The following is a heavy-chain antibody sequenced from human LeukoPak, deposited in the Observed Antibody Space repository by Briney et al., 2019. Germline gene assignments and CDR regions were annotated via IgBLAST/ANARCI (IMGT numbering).Heavy chain of an antibody. D-gene: IGHD6-13*01. CDR2: IYYSGST. CDR3: ARAGIAAAPRFDP. J-gene: IGHJ5*02. Sequence: SETLSLTCTVSGGSISSGGYYWSWIRQHSGKGLEWIGYIYYSGSTYYNPSLKSRVTISVDTSKNQFSLKLSSVTAADTAVYYCARAGIAAAPRFDPWGQGTLVTVSS. CDR1: GGSISSGGYY. V-gene: IGHV4-31*03.